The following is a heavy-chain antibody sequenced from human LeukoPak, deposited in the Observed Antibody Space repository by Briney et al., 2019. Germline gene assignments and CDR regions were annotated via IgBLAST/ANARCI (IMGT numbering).Heavy chain of an antibody. D-gene: IGHD6-19*01. CDR1: GGSISSSSYY. CDR2: IYYSGST. CDR3: AGQQWLVRGGDY. J-gene: IGHJ4*02. V-gene: IGHV4-39*07. Sequence: PSETLSLTCTVSGGSISSSSYYWGWIRQPPGKGLEWIGSIYYSGSTYYNPSLKSRVTISVDTSKNQFSLKLSSVTAADTAVYYCAGQQWLVRGGDYWGQGTLVTVSS.